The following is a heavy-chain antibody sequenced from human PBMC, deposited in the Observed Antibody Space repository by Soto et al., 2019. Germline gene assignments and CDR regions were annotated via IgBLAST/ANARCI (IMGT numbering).Heavy chain of an antibody. CDR3: ASEPAI. CDR1: GGTISSGGYY. J-gene: IGHJ4*02. CDR2: IYYSGST. V-gene: IGHV4-31*01. Sequence: PSETLCLTCTVSGGTISSGGYYWSWIRQHPGKGLEWIGYIYYSGSTYYNPSLKSPVTISIDTSKNQFSLKLSFVSSANTGVYYCASEPAIWGQGTLVTVSS.